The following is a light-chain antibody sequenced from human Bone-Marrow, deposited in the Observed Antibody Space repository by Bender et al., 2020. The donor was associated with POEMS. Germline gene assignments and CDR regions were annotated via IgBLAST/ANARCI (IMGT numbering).Light chain of an antibody. CDR3: VAWDDTLNGWV. Sequence: QSVLTQPASASGTPGQRVTISCSGSSSNIGSNYVYWYQQLPGTAPKLLIYRNNQRPSGVPDRFSGSKSGTSASLAISGLRSEDEADYYCVAWDDTLNGWVFGGGTKLTVL. CDR1: SSNIGSNY. V-gene: IGLV1-47*01. J-gene: IGLJ2*01. CDR2: RNN.